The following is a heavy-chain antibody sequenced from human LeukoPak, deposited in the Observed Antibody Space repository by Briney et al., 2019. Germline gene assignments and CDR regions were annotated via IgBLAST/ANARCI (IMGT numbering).Heavy chain of an antibody. D-gene: IGHD3-22*01. CDR2: IYYSRST. V-gene: IGHV4-39*01. J-gene: IGHJ4*02. CDR3: ARLPGKWLLVDY. CDR1: GGSISSSSYY. Sequence: SETLSLTCTVSGGSISSSSYYWGWIRQPPGKGLEWIGSIYYSRSTYYNPSLKSRVTISVDTSKNQFSLKLSSVTAADTAVYYCARLPGKWLLVDYWGQGTLVTVSS.